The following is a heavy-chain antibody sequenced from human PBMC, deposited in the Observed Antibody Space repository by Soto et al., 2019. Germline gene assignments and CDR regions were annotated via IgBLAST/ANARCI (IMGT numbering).Heavy chain of an antibody. CDR3: ARGPYYYGSGSYPRFDY. V-gene: IGHV1-2*02. Sequence: ASVKVSCKASGYTFTGYYMHWVRQAPGQGLGWMGWINPNSGGTNYAQKLQGRVTMTRDTSISTAYMELSRLRSDDTAVYYCARGPYYYGSGSYPRFDYWGQGTLVTVSS. D-gene: IGHD3-10*01. CDR1: GYTFTGYY. CDR2: INPNSGGT. J-gene: IGHJ4*02.